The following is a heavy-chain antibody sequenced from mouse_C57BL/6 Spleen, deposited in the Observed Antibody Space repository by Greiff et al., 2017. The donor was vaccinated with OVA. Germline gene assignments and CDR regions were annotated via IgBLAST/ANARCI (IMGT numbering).Heavy chain of an antibody. V-gene: IGHV5-4*01. Sequence: EVQVVESGGGLVKPGGSLKLSCAASGFTFSSYAMPWVRQTPEKRLEWVATISDGGSCTYYPDNVKGRFTISRDNAKNNLYLQMSHLKSEYSAMSYCARARHYDGGSFFDYWGQGTPLTVSA. D-gene: IGHD1-1*01. CDR2: ISDGGSCT. CDR1: GFTFSSYA. J-gene: IGHJ2*01. CDR3: ARARHYDGGSFFDY.